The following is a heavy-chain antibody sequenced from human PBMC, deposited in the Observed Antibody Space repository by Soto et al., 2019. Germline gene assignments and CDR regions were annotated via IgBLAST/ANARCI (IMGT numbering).Heavy chain of an antibody. Sequence: PDTPSLTCIVSGASIRSYYWSWIRQPPGKGLEWIGYIYYSGSTNYNPSLKSRVTISVDTSKNQFSLKLSSVTAADTAVYYCARVAYYYDSSGYSAPFDYWGQGTLVTVSS. D-gene: IGHD3-22*01. CDR3: ARVAYYYDSSGYSAPFDY. J-gene: IGHJ4*02. V-gene: IGHV4-59*01. CDR2: IYYSGST. CDR1: GASIRSYY.